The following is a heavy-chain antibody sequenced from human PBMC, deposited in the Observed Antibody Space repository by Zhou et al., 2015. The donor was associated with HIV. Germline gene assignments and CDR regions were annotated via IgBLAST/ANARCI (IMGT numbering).Heavy chain of an antibody. CDR2: ITPIFGKP. CDR3: ARDRGGARPDWRYFDL. J-gene: IGHJ2*01. CDR1: GGTFNTYE. V-gene: IGHV1-69*01. Sequence: QVQLVQSGTEVKPPGSSVKVSCKASGGTFNTYEISWVRQAPGQGLVWMGGITPIFGKPNYAQKFLGRVTITADPSTRTAYMELRSLRSEDTAVYYCARDRGGARPDWRYFDLWGRGTLVSVSS. D-gene: IGHD6-6*01.